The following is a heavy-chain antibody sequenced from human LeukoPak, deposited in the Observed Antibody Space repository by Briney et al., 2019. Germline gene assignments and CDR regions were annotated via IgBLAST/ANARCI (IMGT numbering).Heavy chain of an antibody. J-gene: IGHJ6*03. V-gene: IGHV5-51*01. CDR3: ARGSYSENYSKSPYYYYYMDV. CDR1: GYSFTNYW. Sequence: GESLKISCKGSGYSFTNYWIGWVRQMPGKGLEWMGIIYPGDSDTRYSPSLQGQVTVSADKSISTAYLQWSSLKASDTAMYYCARGSYSENYSKSPYYYYYMDVWGTGTTVTVSS. CDR2: IYPGDSDT. D-gene: IGHD1-26*01.